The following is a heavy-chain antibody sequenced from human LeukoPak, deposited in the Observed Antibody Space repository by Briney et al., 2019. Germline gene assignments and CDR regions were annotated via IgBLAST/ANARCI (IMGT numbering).Heavy chain of an antibody. V-gene: IGHV3-7*03. CDR3: SRSMTTVTTRFFDL. CDR2: IKQDGSEK. J-gene: IGHJ2*01. Sequence: GGSLRLSCAASGFTFSSYWMSWVRQAPGKELEWVANIKQDGSEKYYVDSVKGRFTVSRDNVKDSLFLQMDSLRAEDTALYYCSRSMTTVTTRFFDLWGRGTLVTVSS. D-gene: IGHD4-17*01. CDR1: GFTFSSYW.